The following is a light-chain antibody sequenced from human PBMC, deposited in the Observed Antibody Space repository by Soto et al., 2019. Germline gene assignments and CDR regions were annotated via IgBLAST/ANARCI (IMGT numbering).Light chain of an antibody. CDR2: DAS. CDR1: QSISSY. Sequence: DIQMTQSPSSLSASVGDRVTITCRASQSISSYLNWYQQKPGKAPKFLIYDASSLETGVPSRFSGSGSGTEFTLTISSLQPDDFATYYCQQYNSSPWTFGQGTKVDIK. CDR3: QQYNSSPWT. J-gene: IGKJ1*01. V-gene: IGKV1-5*01.